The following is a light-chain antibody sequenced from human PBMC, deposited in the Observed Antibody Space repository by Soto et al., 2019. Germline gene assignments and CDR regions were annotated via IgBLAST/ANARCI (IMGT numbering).Light chain of an antibody. CDR3: LQHNNYPWT. CDR2: SAS. J-gene: IGKJ1*01. Sequence: DIQMTQSPSSLSASVGDRVTITCRASQDIASDLGWYQQKPGKAPKRLIYSASSLQSGVPSRFSGSGSGTEFTLTISSLQPEDFATYYCLQHNNYPWTFGEGTKVDIK. CDR1: QDIASD. V-gene: IGKV1-17*01.